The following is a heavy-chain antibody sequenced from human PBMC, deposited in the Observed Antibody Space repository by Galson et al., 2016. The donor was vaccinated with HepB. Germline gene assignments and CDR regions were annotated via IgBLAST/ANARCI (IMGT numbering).Heavy chain of an antibody. J-gene: IGHJ6*02. V-gene: IGHV3-48*02. D-gene: IGHD6-13*01. CDR1: GFSIGSYS. CDR2: IGSGGSTI. Sequence: SLRLSCAASGFSIGSYSFNWVRQAPGKGLEWVSHIGSGGSTISYADSVKGRFTISRDNAKHSLYLQMHSLRDEDTSVYYCARDGGQQLVRWERLRKVYYYYPMDVWGQGTTVTVSS. CDR3: ARDGGQQLVRWERLRKVYYYYPMDV.